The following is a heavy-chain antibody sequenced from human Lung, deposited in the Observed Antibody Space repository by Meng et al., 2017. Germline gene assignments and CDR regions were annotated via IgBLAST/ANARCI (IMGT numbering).Heavy chain of an antibody. CDR3: ARGPTTMAHDFDY. CDR2: INHSGST. CDR1: GGSFSHYY. D-gene: IGHD4-11*01. J-gene: IGHJ4*02. V-gene: IGHV4-34*01. Sequence: VLLQLWRSALLKPSDPLPLTCVVSGGSFSHYYWSWIRQPPGKGLEWIGEINHSGSTNYNPSLESRATISVDTSQNNLSLKLSSVTAADSAVYYCARGPTTMAHDFDYWGQGTLVTVSS.